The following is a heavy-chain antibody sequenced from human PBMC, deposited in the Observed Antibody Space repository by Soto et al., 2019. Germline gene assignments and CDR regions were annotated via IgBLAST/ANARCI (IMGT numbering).Heavy chain of an antibody. Sequence: QVQLQESGPGLVKPSQTLSLTCTVSGGSISSGDYYWSWIRQPPGKGLEWIGYIYYSGSTYYNPSLKSRVNISVDTAKNQFSLKLSSVTAADTGGYYWGRGGEGGFAIDHWGQGTLVTVSS. J-gene: IGHJ4*02. CDR2: IYYSGST. D-gene: IGHD3-16*01. CDR1: GGSISSGDYY. CDR3: GRGGEGGFAIDH. V-gene: IGHV4-30-4*01.